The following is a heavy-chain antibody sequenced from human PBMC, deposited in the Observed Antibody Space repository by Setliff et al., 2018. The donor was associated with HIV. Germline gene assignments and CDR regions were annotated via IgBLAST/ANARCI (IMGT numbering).Heavy chain of an antibody. CDR3: AKSYCSVWSADTFDI. V-gene: IGHV4-30-4*01. CDR2: IYYSGTT. D-gene: IGHD6-19*01. CDR1: GASIDSGYHY. J-gene: IGHJ3*02. Sequence: SETLSLTCTVSGASIDSGYHYWTWIRQPPGKALEWIGYIYYSGTTYYNSSLKSRVTISLHTPKNQFSLKLGSVTAADTAMYYCAKSYCSVWSADTFDIWGQGTVVTVSS.